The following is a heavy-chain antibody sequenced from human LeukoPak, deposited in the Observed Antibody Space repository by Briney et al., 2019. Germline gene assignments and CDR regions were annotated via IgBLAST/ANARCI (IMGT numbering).Heavy chain of an antibody. J-gene: IGHJ4*02. CDR2: LSGSAATT. CDR1: GFTFSSYS. D-gene: IGHD3-10*01. Sequence: GGSLRLSCAASGFTFSSYSMSWVRQAPGKGLEWVSALSGSAATTYYADSVKGRFTISRDNSKNTLYLQMNSLRAEDTAVYYCAKEDFGSGTWGSWGQGTLVTVSS. CDR3: AKEDFGSGTWGS. V-gene: IGHV3-23*01.